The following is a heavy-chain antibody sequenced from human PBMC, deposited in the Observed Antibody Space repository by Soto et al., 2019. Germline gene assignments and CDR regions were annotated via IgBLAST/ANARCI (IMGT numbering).Heavy chain of an antibody. J-gene: IGHJ6*02. V-gene: IGHV4-4*07. CDR3: ASSSLYGMDV. CDR1: GGSISSSY. Sequence: SETLSLTCTVSGGSISSSYWSWIRQPAGKGLEWIGRIYTSGSTNYNSSLKSRLTISIDTSKNQFSLKLRSVTAADTAVYYCASSSLYGMDVWGQGTTVTVSS. CDR2: IYTSGST.